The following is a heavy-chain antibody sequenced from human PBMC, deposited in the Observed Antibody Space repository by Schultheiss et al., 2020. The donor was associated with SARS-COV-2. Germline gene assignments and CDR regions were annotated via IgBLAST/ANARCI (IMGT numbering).Heavy chain of an antibody. V-gene: IGHV4-34*01. CDR2: INQSGST. CDR3: AVTLRADRSGSAEYFQH. Sequence: SETLSLTCAVYGGSFSGYYWSWIRQPPGKGLECIGEINQSGSTNYNPSLKSRVTISVDTSKNQFSLKLSSVTAADTAVYYCAVTLRADRSGSAEYFQHWGQGTLVTVSS. J-gene: IGHJ1*01. CDR1: GGSFSGYY. D-gene: IGHD2-15*01.